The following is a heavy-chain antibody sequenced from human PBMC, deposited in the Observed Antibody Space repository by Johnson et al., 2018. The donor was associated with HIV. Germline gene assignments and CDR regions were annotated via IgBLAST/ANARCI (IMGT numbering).Heavy chain of an antibody. J-gene: IGHJ3*02. CDR2: ISYDGSNK. CDR1: GFTFSSYG. V-gene: IGHV3-30*18. CDR3: AKDPGAFDI. Sequence: QVQLVESGGGVVQPGRSLRLSCAASGFTFSSYGMHWVRQAPGKGLEWVAVISYDGSNKYYADSVKGRFTISRDNSKNTLYLQMNSLRADDTAVYYCAKDPGAFDIWGQGTMVTVSS.